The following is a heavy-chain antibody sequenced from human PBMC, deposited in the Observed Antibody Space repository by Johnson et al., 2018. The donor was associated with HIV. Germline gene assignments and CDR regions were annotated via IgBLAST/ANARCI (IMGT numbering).Heavy chain of an antibody. CDR2: IYSDGST. Sequence: VQLVESGGGLVQPGGSLRLSCAASKFTVSSNYMSWVRQAPGKGLEWVSVIYSDGSTYYSDSVKGRFTISRDNAKNSLYLQMNSLRAEDTAVYYCARDHGGWAELRTTVLNDAFDIWGQGTMVTVSS. CDR1: KFTVSSNY. J-gene: IGHJ3*02. D-gene: IGHD1-14*01. V-gene: IGHV3-66*01. CDR3: ARDHGGWAELRTTVLNDAFDI.